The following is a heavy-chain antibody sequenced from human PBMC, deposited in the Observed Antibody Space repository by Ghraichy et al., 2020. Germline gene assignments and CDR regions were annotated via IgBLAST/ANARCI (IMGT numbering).Heavy chain of an antibody. J-gene: IGHJ4*02. CDR2: ISYSGST. V-gene: IGHV4-59*01. CDR1: GGSIISYY. Sequence: SQTLSLTCTVSGGSIISYYCSWIRQPPGKGLEWIGDISYSGSTYYNPSLRSRVAISVDTSKNQFSLKLSSVTAADTAMYYCARARAYGDYRIHGVLPDYWGQGTLVTVSS. CDR3: ARARAYGDYRIHGVLPDY. D-gene: IGHD4-17*01.